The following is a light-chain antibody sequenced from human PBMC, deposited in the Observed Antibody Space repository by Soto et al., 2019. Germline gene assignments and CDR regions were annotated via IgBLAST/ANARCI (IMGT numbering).Light chain of an antibody. CDR3: SSYTSSSTLDV. J-gene: IGLJ1*01. V-gene: IGLV2-14*01. CDR2: DVS. CDR1: SSDVGGYNY. Sequence: QSVLTQAASVSGSPGQSITISCTGTSSDVGGYNYVSWYQQHPGKAPKLMTYDVSNRPSGVSNRFSGSKSGNTASLTISGLQAEDEADYYCSSYTSSSTLDVFGTGTKVTVL.